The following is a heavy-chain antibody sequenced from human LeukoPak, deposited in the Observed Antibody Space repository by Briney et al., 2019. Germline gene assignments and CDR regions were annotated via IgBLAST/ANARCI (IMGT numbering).Heavy chain of an antibody. CDR2: IYPGDSDH. D-gene: IGHD6-6*01. CDR1: GYSFTSYW. J-gene: IGHJ4*02. V-gene: IGHV5-51*01. Sequence: GESLKISCKDSGYSFTSYWIGWVRQMPGKGLEGMGIIYPGDSDHRYSPSLQGQVTISADKSISTAYLQWSSLKASDTAMYYCARGEYSSSPGVYWGQGTLVTVSS. CDR3: ARGEYSSSPGVY.